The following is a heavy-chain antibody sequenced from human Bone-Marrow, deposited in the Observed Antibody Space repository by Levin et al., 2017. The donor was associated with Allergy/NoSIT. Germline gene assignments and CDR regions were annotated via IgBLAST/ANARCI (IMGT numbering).Heavy chain of an antibody. CDR2: ISYDESDK. D-gene: IGHD6-13*01. V-gene: IGHV3-30*18. J-gene: IGHJ4*02. CDR3: AKDVVFGTSSWSLDF. CDR1: GFSFRSFG. Sequence: GESLMISCAASGFSFRSFGMHWVRQAPGKGLEWVAVISYDESDKFYADSVKGRFTISRDNTKNTLYLQMNSLRSEDAAVYYCAKDVVFGTSSWSLDFWGQGTLVTFSS.